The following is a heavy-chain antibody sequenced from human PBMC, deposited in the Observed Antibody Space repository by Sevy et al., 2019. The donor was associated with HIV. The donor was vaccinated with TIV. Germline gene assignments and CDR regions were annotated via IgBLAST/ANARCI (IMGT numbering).Heavy chain of an antibody. J-gene: IGHJ4*02. CDR2: ISGSGGST. V-gene: IGHV3-23*01. Sequence: GGSLRRSCAASGFTFSSYAMSWVRQAPGKGLEWVSAISGSGGSTYYADSVKGRFTISRDNSKNTLYLQMNSLRAEDTAVYYCAKGGDFWSGYYSYYFDYWGQGTLVTVSS. CDR1: GFTFSSYA. CDR3: AKGGDFWSGYYSYYFDY. D-gene: IGHD3-3*01.